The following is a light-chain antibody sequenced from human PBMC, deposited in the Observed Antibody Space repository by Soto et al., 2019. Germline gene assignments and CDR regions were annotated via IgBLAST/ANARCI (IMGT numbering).Light chain of an antibody. V-gene: IGLV2-23*01. CDR2: EGS. CDR1: SSDVGSYNL. Sequence: QSALTQPASVSGSPGQSITISCTGTSSDVGSYNLVSWYQQHPGKAPKLMIYEGSKRPSGVSNRFSGSKSGNTASLTISGLQAEDEADYYCCSYAGNINYVFGTGTKLTVL. CDR3: CSYAGNINYV. J-gene: IGLJ1*01.